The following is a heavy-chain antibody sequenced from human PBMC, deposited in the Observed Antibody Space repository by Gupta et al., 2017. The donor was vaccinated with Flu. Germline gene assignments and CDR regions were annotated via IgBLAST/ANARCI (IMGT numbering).Heavy chain of an antibody. D-gene: IGHD3-10*01. J-gene: IGHJ4*02. CDR1: GASIGRSGYY. CDR3: ARLGGAGFDSQYYFDY. V-gene: IGHV4-39*02. Sequence: QLQLQESGPGLVKPSETLSLTCSVSGASIGRSGYYWAWIRQPPGKGLEWIGSIYSRGRTHYNPSLERRVTISLDMSNNDFSLRLASVTAADTSVYYCARLGGAGFDSQYYFDYWGQGALVTVSS. CDR2: IYSRGRT.